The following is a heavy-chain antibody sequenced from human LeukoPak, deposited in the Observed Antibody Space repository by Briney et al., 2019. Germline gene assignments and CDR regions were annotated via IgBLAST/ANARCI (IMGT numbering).Heavy chain of an antibody. CDR1: GFTFSSYA. CDR2: ISGSGGST. CDR3: ARTPGLSPFYYYYMDV. D-gene: IGHD1-14*01. V-gene: IGHV3-23*01. Sequence: GGSLRLSCAASGFTFSSYAMSWVRQAPGKGLEWVSAISGSGGSTYYADSVKGRFTISRDNAKNSLYLQMNSLRAEDTAVYYCARTPGLSPFYYYYMDVWGKGTTVTVSS. J-gene: IGHJ6*03.